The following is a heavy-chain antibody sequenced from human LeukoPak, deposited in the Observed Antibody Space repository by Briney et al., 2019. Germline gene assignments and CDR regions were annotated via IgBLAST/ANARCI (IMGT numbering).Heavy chain of an antibody. Sequence: PGESLKISCKGSGYSFSTYWIGWVRQMPGKGLEWMGIIYPGDSDTRYSPSFQGQVTISADKSISTAYLQWSSLKASDTAMYYCARHEDGSTSLVDYWGQGTLVTVSS. V-gene: IGHV5-51*01. CDR1: GYSFSTYW. D-gene: IGHD2-2*01. CDR3: ARHEDGSTSLVDY. J-gene: IGHJ4*02. CDR2: IYPGDSDT.